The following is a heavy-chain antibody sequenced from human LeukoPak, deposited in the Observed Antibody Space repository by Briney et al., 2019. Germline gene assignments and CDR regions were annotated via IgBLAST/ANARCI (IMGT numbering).Heavy chain of an antibody. CDR3: ARGGVNFAWLLYDGFDY. Sequence: GCSVKVSCKASGGTYSSYAISWVRPATGQGLEWMGGIIPIFGTANYAQKFQGRVTITADESTSTAYMELSSLRSEDTAVYYCARGGVNFAWLLYDGFDYWGQGTLVTVSS. CDR1: GGTYSSYA. V-gene: IGHV1-69*01. D-gene: IGHD3-9*01. CDR2: IIPIFGTA. J-gene: IGHJ4*02.